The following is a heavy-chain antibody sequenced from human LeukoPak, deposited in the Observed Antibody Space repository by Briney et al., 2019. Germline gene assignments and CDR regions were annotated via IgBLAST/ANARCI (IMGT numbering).Heavy chain of an antibody. D-gene: IGHD6-25*01. CDR1: GGSISGSYNY. V-gene: IGHV4-39*01. CDR3: GASSGWGAFDV. Sequence: SETLSLTCTVSGGSISGSYNYWGWIRQPPGKGREWILYYGGTTYYNPSLKSRVTKSVDTSKNQFSLNLYSVTAADTAVYYCGASSGWGAFDVWGRGTMVTVSS. J-gene: IGHJ3*01. CDR2: YGGTT.